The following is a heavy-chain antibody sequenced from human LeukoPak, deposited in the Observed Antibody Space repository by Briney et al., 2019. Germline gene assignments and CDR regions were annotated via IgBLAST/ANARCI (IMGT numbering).Heavy chain of an antibody. CDR3: VRDNAYKFDY. V-gene: IGHV3-48*04. CDR2: ISSSSSTI. D-gene: IGHD5-24*01. J-gene: IGHJ4*02. CDR1: GFTFSSYS. Sequence: HPGGSLRLSCAASGFTFSSYSMNWVRQAPGKGLEWVSYISSSSSTIYYADSVKGRFTISRDNAKNSLYLQMNSLRVEDTAVYYCVRDNAYKFDYWAREPWSPSPQ.